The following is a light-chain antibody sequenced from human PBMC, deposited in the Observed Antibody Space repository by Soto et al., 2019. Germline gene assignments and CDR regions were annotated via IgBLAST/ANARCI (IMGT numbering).Light chain of an antibody. CDR3: QQYNSYSGT. V-gene: IGKV1-5*01. J-gene: IGKJ1*01. Sequence: DIQMTQSPSTLSASVGDRVTLTCRASQSIRSWLAWYQQKPGKAPKLLIYDASSLESGVPSRFRGSGSGTEFTLTISSLQPDDFATYYCQQYNSYSGTFGQGTKVEVK. CDR1: QSIRSW. CDR2: DAS.